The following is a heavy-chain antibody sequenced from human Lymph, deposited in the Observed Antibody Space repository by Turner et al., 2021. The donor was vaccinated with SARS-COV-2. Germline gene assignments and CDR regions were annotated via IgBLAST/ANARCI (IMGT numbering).Heavy chain of an antibody. CDR3: AKGRRFGMDV. CDR1: GFTFDEYV. V-gene: IGHV3-9*01. Sequence: EVQLVESGGALVQPGSSLRLSCAASGFTFDEYVMHWVRQAPGKGLEWVSGISWNSGSIGYADSVKGRFTISRDNAKNSLYLQMNSLRAEDTALYYCAKGRRFGMDVWGQGTTVTVSS. CDR2: ISWNSGSI. J-gene: IGHJ6*02.